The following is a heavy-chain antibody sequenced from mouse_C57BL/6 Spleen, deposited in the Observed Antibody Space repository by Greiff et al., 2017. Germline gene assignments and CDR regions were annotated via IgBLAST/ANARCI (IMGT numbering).Heavy chain of an antibody. Sequence: QVQLKESGPELVKPGASVKISCKASGYAFSSSWMNWVKQRPGKGLEWIGRIYPGDGDTNYNGKFKGKATLTADKSSSTAYMQLSSLTSADSAVYFCARSLRRLYFDYWGQGTTLTVSS. CDR2: IYPGDGDT. CDR3: ARSLRRLYFDY. CDR1: GYAFSSSW. V-gene: IGHV1-82*01. J-gene: IGHJ2*01.